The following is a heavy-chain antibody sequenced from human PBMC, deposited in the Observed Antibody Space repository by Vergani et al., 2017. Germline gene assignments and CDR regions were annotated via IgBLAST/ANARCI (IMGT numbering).Heavy chain of an antibody. CDR1: GYTFTGYY. CDR3: ARENCSSTSCYFDY. CDR2: INTNSGGT. Sequence: QVQLVQSGAEVKKPGASVKVSCKASGYTFTGYYMHWVRQAPGQGLEWMGWINTNSGGTNYAQKFQGRVTMTRDTSISTDYMELSRLRSDDTAVYYFARENCSSTSCYFDYWGQGTLVTVSS. V-gene: IGHV1-2*02. D-gene: IGHD2-2*01. J-gene: IGHJ4*02.